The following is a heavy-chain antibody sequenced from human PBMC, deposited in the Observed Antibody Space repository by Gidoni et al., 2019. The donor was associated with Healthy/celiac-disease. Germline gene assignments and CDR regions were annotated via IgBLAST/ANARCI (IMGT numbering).Heavy chain of an antibody. CDR2: IKRDGSEI. V-gene: IGHV3-7*04. CDR1: GFTFNSYW. J-gene: IGHJ5*02. Sequence: EVQLVESGGGLVQPGGSLRLSCASSGFTFNSYWMSWVRQAPGKGLEGVANIKRDGSEIYYVDSVKGRFTISRDNAKNSLYLQMNSLRAEDTAVYYCARGSWNFDPWGQGTLVTVSS. D-gene: IGHD1-1*01. CDR3: ARGSWNFDP.